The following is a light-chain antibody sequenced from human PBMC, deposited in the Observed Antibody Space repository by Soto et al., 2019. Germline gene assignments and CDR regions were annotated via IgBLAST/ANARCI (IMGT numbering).Light chain of an antibody. Sequence: QSALTQPASMSGSPGQSITISCTGTSIDVGAYNYVSWYQQHPDKAPKLMIYEISDRPSGISSRFSGSKSGNTASLTISGLQAEDDADYYCSSYTTTATVVFGGGTKLTVL. CDR2: EIS. V-gene: IGLV2-14*01. CDR3: SSYTTTATVV. J-gene: IGLJ2*01. CDR1: SIDVGAYNY.